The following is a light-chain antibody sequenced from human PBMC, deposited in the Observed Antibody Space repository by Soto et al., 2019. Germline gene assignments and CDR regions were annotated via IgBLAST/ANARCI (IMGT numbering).Light chain of an antibody. CDR1: SSNIGAGYD. Sequence: QAVVTQPPSVSGAPGQRVTISCTGSSSNIGAGYDVHWYQQLPGTAPKLLIYGNSNRPSGVPDRFSGSKSGTSASLAITGLQAKDEADYYCQSYDSSLSVWVFGGGTKVTVL. J-gene: IGLJ3*02. CDR3: QSYDSSLSVWV. CDR2: GNS. V-gene: IGLV1-40*01.